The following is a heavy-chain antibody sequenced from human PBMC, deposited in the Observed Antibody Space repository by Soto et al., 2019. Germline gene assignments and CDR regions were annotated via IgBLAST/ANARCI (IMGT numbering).Heavy chain of an antibody. D-gene: IGHD1-26*01. CDR3: ARGWELLRIWFDP. J-gene: IGHJ5*02. CDR1: GYTFTSYD. V-gene: IGHV1-8*01. CDR2: MNPNSGNT. Sequence: ASVKVSCKASGYTFTSYDINCVRQATGQGLEWMGWMNPNSGNTGYAQKFQGRVTMTRNTSISTAYMELSSLRSEDTAVYYCARGWELLRIWFDPWGQGTLVTVSS.